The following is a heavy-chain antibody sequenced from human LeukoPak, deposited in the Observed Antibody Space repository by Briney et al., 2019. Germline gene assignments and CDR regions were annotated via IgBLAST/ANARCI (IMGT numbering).Heavy chain of an antibody. Sequence: GESLKISCKGSGYSFTSYWIGWVRQMPGKGLEWMGIIYPGDSYTRYSPSFQGQATISADKSISTAYLQWSSLKASDTAMYYCARGDGYYGSGSEPGIYYYYGMDVWGQGTLVTVSS. V-gene: IGHV5-51*01. CDR3: ARGDGYYGSGSEPGIYYYYGMDV. CDR2: IYPGDSYT. J-gene: IGHJ6*02. CDR1: GYSFTSYW. D-gene: IGHD3-10*01.